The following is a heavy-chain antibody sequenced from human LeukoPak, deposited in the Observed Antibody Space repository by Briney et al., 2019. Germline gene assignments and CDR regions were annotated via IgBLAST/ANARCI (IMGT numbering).Heavy chain of an antibody. CDR1: GVSVITGGYS. CDR3: AKAENYDTMAAGAFDV. D-gene: IGHD3-9*01. J-gene: IGHJ3*01. Sequence: PSQTLSLTCAVSGVSVITGGYSWSWIRQPPGKRLEWVGYIYHNGNTYYNPSLRSRITISLDRSKNQFSLKLSSVTAADTAVYYCAKAENYDTMAAGAFDVWGQGTMVTVSS. CDR2: IYHNGNT. V-gene: IGHV4-30-2*01.